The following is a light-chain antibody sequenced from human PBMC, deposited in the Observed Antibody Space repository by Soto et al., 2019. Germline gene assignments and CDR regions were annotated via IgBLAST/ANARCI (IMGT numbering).Light chain of an antibody. V-gene: IGKV1-12*01. CDR1: QGISSW. J-gene: IGKJ3*01. CDR2: AAS. Sequence: DIQMTQSPSSVSASVGDRVTITCRASQGISSWLVWYQQKPGKAPKLLIYAASSLQRGVPSRLSGSGSGTDFTLTIICLQPEDFGTCYCHQAHSFPLFGAGTKVDIK. CDR3: HQAHSFPL.